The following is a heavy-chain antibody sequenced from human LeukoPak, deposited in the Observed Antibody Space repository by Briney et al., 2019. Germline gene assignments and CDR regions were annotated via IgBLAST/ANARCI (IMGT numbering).Heavy chain of an antibody. V-gene: IGHV4-39*01. D-gene: IGHD6-13*01. J-gene: IGHJ5*02. CDR1: GGSISTYY. CDR3: ATYRSSWEFDP. CDR2: IYYSGST. Sequence: PSETLSLTCTVSGGSISTYYWGWIRQPPGKGLGWIGSIYYSGSTYYNPSLKSRVTISVDTSKNQFSLKLSSVTTADTAVYYCATYRSSWEFDPWGQGTLVTVSS.